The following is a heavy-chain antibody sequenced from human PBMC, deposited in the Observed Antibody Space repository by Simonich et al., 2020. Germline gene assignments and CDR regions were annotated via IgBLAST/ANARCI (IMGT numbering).Heavy chain of an antibody. CDR3: ARVGYSNYYYYGMDV. Sequence: QVQLQESGPGLVKPSETLSLTCAVSGYSISSGSYLGWIRQPPGKGLEWIGGIYHSGSTDYNPSLKSRVTISVDTSKNQFSLKLSSVTAADTAVYYCARVGYSNYYYYGMDVWGQGTTVTVSS. V-gene: IGHV4-38-2*01. CDR1: GYSISSGSY. CDR2: IYHSGST. J-gene: IGHJ6*02. D-gene: IGHD6-13*01.